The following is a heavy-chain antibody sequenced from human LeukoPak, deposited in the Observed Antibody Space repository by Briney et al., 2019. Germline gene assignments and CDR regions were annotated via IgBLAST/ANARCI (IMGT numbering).Heavy chain of an antibody. D-gene: IGHD3-16*01. CDR2: ISGSDNSA. CDR1: GFTFSNYA. Sequence: GGSLRLSCAASGFTFSNYAMSWVRQAPGKGLEWVSVISGSDNSAYYADSVKGRFTISRDNSKSTLFLQMYTLRAEDTAVYYCAKARGGTLFSFPAGDWGQGTLVPVSS. CDR3: AKARGGTLFSFPAGD. J-gene: IGHJ4*02. V-gene: IGHV3-23*01.